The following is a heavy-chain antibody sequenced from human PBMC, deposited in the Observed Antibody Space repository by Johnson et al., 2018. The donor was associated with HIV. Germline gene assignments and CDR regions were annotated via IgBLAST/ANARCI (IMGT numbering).Heavy chain of an antibody. CDR1: GFTFSNAW. CDR2: IKSKGDGGTK. D-gene: IGHD6-19*01. CDR3: TRGRSSGWYGTAFDI. Sequence: VQLVESGGGLVKPGGSLRLSCAASGFTFSNAWMSWVRQAPGKGLEWVGRIKSKGDGGTKDYAAPVKGRFTISRDDSKNTLYLQMNSLKTEDTAVYYGTRGRSSGWYGTAFDIWGQGTMVTVSS. J-gene: IGHJ3*02. V-gene: IGHV3-15*01.